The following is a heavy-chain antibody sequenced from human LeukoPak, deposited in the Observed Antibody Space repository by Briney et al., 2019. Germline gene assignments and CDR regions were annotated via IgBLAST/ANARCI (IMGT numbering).Heavy chain of an antibody. V-gene: IGHV3-48*03. J-gene: IGHJ6*02. Sequence: GGSLRLSWAASGFTFSSYEMNWVRQAPGKGLEWVSYISSSGSTIYYADSVKGRFTISRDNAKNSLYLQMNSLRAEDTAVYYRARDVRQWLTDYYYGMDVWGQGTTVTVSS. D-gene: IGHD6-19*01. CDR2: ISSSGSTI. CDR1: GFTFSSYE. CDR3: ARDVRQWLTDYYYGMDV.